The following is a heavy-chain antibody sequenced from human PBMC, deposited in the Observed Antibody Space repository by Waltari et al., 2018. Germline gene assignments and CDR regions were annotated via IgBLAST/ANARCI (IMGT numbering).Heavy chain of an antibody. CDR2: IYYSGST. J-gene: IGHJ3*02. D-gene: IGHD3-22*01. CDR3: ARLMYYYDSSGYYGYAFDI. Sequence: QLQLQESGPGLVKPSETLSLTCTVSGGSISSSSYYWGWIRQPPGKGLEWIGSIYYSGSTDYSPSLKSRVTISLDTYNNQFSLKLSSVTAADTAVYYCARLMYYYDSSGYYGYAFDIWGQGTMVTVSS. V-gene: IGHV4-39*07. CDR1: GGSISSSSYY.